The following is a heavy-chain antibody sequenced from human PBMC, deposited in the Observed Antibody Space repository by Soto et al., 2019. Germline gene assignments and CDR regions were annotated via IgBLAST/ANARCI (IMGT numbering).Heavy chain of an antibody. V-gene: IGHV4-39*01. CDR1: GGSISSSSYY. D-gene: IGHD2-2*01. J-gene: IGHJ5*02. CDR3: ARHDCSSTSCPDWFDP. CDR2: IYYSGST. Sequence: SETLSLTCTVSGGSISSSSYYWGWIRQPPGKGLEWIGNIYYSGSTYYNPSLKSRVTISVDTSKNQFSLKLSSVTAADTAVYYCARHDCSSTSCPDWFDPWGQGTLVTVSS.